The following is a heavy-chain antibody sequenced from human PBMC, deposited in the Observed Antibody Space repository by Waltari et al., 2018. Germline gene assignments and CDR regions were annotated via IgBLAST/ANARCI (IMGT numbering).Heavy chain of an antibody. D-gene: IGHD3-3*01. CDR3: ARPLRFTAWFDP. CDR2: IYYSGSP. Sequence: QLQLHASGPGLVKPSETLSLTCNVSGGSISNNNYYWAWIRQPPGKGLEWIGSIYYSGSPYYNPSLKSRLTISVDTSKNQFSLKLNSVTAADSAVYYCARPLRFTAWFDPWGQGTLVTVSS. V-gene: IGHV4-39*01. J-gene: IGHJ5*02. CDR1: GGSISNNNYY.